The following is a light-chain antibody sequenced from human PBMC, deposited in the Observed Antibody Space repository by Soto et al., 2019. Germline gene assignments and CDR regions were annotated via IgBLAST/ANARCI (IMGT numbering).Light chain of an antibody. J-gene: IGKJ1*01. CDR1: QNVTSN. V-gene: IGKV3-15*01. Sequence: MVMTQSPATLSVSPGERVTLSCRTSQNVTSNLAWYQLKPGQTPSLLIYGTSTGAPDIPVRFSGSGSGTEFTLTITTVQSGDSAVYYCQQYDDWGFGPGTKVEIK. CDR2: GTS. CDR3: QQYDDWG.